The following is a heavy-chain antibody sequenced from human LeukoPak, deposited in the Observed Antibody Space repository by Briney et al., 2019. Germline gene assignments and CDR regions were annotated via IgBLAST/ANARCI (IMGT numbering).Heavy chain of an antibody. V-gene: IGHV1-18*01. CDR3: AREDLGDSSLTGSPDY. Sequence: ASVKVSCKASGYTFTSYGISWVRQAPGQGLEWMGWISAYNGNTNYAQKLQGRVTMTTDTSTSTAYMELSSLRSEDTAVYYCAREDLGDSSLTGSPDYWGQGTLVTVSS. CDR1: GYTFTSYG. CDR2: ISAYNGNT. J-gene: IGHJ4*02. D-gene: IGHD3-16*01.